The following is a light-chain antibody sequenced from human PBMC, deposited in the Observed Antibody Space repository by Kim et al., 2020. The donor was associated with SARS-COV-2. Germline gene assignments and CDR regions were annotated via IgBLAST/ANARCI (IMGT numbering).Light chain of an antibody. V-gene: IGKV4-1*01. CDR3: QQYYSTPVT. CDR1: QSILYNSNNKRY. J-gene: IGKJ1*01. Sequence: DTINCESSQSILYNSNNKRYLAWYQQKPGQSPHLLIYWASTRESGVPDRFSGSGSGTDFALTISSLQAEDVAVYYCQQYYSTPVTFGQGTKVDIK. CDR2: WAS.